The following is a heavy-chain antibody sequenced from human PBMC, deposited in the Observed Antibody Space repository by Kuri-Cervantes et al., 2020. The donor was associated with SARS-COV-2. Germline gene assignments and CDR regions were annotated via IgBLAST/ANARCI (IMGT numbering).Heavy chain of an antibody. CDR1: GFSLSTSGMC. Sequence: SGPTLVKPTETLTLTCTVSGFSLSTSGMCVSWIRQPPGKALEWLALIDWDDDKYYSTSLKTRLTISKDTSKNQVVLTMTNMDPVDTATYYCARMGGGGYYYYGMDVWGQGTTVTVSS. V-gene: IGHV2-70*01. CDR2: IDWDDDK. J-gene: IGHJ6*02. CDR3: ARMGGGGYYYYGMDV. D-gene: IGHD4-23*01.